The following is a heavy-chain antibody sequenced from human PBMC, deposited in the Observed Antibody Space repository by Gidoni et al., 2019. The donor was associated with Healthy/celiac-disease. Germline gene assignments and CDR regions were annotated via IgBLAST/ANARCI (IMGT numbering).Heavy chain of an antibody. Sequence: QVQLQESGPGLVKPSQTLSLTCTASGGSISSGSYYWSWIRQPAGKGLEWIGRIYTSGSTNYNPSLKSRVTISVDTSKNQFSLKLSSVTAADTAVYYCARDGRAPFDYWGQGTLVTVSS. J-gene: IGHJ4*02. CDR2: IYTSGST. CDR1: GGSISSGSYY. CDR3: ARDGRAPFDY. D-gene: IGHD1-26*01. V-gene: IGHV4-61*02.